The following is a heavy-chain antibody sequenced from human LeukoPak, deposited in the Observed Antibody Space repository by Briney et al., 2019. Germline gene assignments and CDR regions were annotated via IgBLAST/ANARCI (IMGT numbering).Heavy chain of an antibody. Sequence: PGGSLRLSCAASGFTFSDYGIHWVRRAPGKGLEWVAVIWSDGSNKYYADSVKGRFTISRDNSRKTLYLQMNSLRVEDTAVYYCVRASGSFDYWGQGTLVTVYS. J-gene: IGHJ4*02. D-gene: IGHD3-10*01. V-gene: IGHV3-33*01. CDR3: VRASGSFDY. CDR1: GFTFSDYG. CDR2: IWSDGSNK.